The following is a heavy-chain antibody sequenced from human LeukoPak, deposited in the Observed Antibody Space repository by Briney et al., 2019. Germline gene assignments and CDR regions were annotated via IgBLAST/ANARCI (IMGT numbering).Heavy chain of an antibody. V-gene: IGHV3-23*01. J-gene: IGHJ4*02. CDR2: ISGSGGST. CDR1: GCTFSSYW. D-gene: IGHD4-17*01. Sequence: GGSLRLSCAASGCTFSSYWMSWVRQAPGKGLEWVSAISGSGGSTYYADSVKGRFTISRDNSKNTLYLQMNSLRAEDTAVYYCAKSYYGDSFDYWGQGTLVTVSS. CDR3: AKSYYGDSFDY.